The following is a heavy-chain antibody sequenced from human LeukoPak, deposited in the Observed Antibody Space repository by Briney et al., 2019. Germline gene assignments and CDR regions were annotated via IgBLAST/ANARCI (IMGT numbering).Heavy chain of an antibody. D-gene: IGHD3-3*01. CDR3: ARAFWSGYSFWFDP. CDR2: MNPNSGNT. Sequence: TSVKVSCKASGYTFTSYDINWVRQATGQGLEWMGWMNPNSGNTGYAQKFQGRVTMTRNTSISTAYMGLSSLRSEDTAVYYCARAFWSGYSFWFDPWGQGTLVTVSS. V-gene: IGHV1-8*01. J-gene: IGHJ5*02. CDR1: GYTFTSYD.